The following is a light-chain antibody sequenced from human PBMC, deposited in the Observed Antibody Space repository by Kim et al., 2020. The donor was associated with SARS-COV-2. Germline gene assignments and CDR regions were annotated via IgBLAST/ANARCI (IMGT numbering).Light chain of an antibody. CDR1: SGGIDDNY. V-gene: IGLV6-57*03. CDR2: EDD. J-gene: IGLJ2*01. CDR3: QSYNRDNVI. Sequence: GKTVTISCNRSSGGIDDNYVQWYQQRPGGVPTTVIYEDDQRPSGVSDRFSGSIDNSSNSASLTISGLRTEDEADYYCQSYNRDNVIFGGGTKLTVL.